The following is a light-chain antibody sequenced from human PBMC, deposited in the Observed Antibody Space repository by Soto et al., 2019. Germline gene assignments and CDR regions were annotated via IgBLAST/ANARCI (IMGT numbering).Light chain of an antibody. CDR1: SPDVGSYNY. CDR3: SSYTTSSTHVV. Sequence: QFVLTQPASVSGSPGQSITISCTGTSPDVGSYNYVSWYQQYPGKAPKLMIYDVSNRPSGVSYRFSGSKSGNTASLTISGLQAEDEADYYCSSYTTSSTHVVFGGGTKLTIL. J-gene: IGLJ2*01. V-gene: IGLV2-14*01. CDR2: DVS.